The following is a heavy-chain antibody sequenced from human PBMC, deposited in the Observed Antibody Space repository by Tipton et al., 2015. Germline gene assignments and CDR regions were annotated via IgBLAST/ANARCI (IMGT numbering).Heavy chain of an antibody. D-gene: IGHD3-22*01. CDR2: VYFSGST. Sequence: TLSLTCTVSGGSISSGFYYWGWIRQPPGKGLEWIGSVYFSGSTYYNPSLKSRVTISVDTSKNQFSLKLSSVTAADTAVYYCAREVWYYDSSGYDYWGQGTLVTVSS. J-gene: IGHJ4*02. V-gene: IGHV4-39*02. CDR3: AREVWYYDSSGYDY. CDR1: GGSISSGFYY.